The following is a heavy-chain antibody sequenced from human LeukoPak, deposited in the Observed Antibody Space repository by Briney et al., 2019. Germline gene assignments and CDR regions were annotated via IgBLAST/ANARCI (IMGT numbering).Heavy chain of an antibody. CDR3: ARDYCSSTSCSENYYYTDV. V-gene: IGHV1-46*01. CDR1: GYTFTSYY. Sequence: ASVKVSCKASGYTFTSYYMHWVRQAPGQGLEWMGIINPSGGSTSYAQKFQGRVTMTRDMSTSTVYMELSSLRSEDTAVYYCARDYCSSTSCSENYYYTDVWGKGTTVTVSS. D-gene: IGHD2-2*01. CDR2: INPSGGST. J-gene: IGHJ6*03.